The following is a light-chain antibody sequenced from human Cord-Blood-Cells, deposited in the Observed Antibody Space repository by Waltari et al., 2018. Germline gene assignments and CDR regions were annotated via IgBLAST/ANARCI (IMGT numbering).Light chain of an antibody. J-gene: IGKJ1*01. CDR3: QHSYITRT. Sequence: DIQMTQSPSSLSASVGSRVTITCRASQSISSYLNWYQQKPRKATKLLIYAACSLQSGAQSRFSGSGSGKDFILTISRLPPEDFATYYCQHSYITRTFGQGTKVEIK. V-gene: IGKV1-39*01. CDR2: AAC. CDR1: QSISSY.